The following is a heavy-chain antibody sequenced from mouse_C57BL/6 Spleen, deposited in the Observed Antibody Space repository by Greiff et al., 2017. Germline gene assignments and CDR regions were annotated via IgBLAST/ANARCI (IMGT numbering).Heavy chain of an antibody. CDR3: ARWDVAMDY. CDR2: ILPGSGST. Sequence: QVQLKESGAELMKPGASVQLSCKATGYTFTGYWIAWVNQRPGHGLEWIGEILPGSGSTNYNEKFKGKASFTADTSSITSYMQLSSLTTEDSAIYYCARWDVAMDYWGQGTSVTVSS. J-gene: IGHJ4*01. CDR1: GYTFTGYW. V-gene: IGHV1-9*01. D-gene: IGHD4-1*01.